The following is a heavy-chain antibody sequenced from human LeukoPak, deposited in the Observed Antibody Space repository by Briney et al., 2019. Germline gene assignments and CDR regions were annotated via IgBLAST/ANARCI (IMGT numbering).Heavy chain of an antibody. V-gene: IGHV3-48*03. Sequence: GGSLRLSCAASGFTFSSYEINWVRQAPGKGLEWVSYISSSGSTIYYADSVKGRFTISRDNAKNSLYLQMNSLRAEDTAVYYCARAAHWNDPLFDPWGQGILVTVSS. CDR1: GFTFSSYE. D-gene: IGHD1-1*01. CDR2: ISSSGSTI. J-gene: IGHJ5*02. CDR3: ARAAHWNDPLFDP.